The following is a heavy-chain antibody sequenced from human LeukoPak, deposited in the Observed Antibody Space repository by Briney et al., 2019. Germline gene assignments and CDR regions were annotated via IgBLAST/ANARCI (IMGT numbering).Heavy chain of an antibody. V-gene: IGHV1-18*04. J-gene: IGHJ4*02. D-gene: IGHD3-16*01. CDR3: ARELRIGGADY. CDR2: ISAYNGNT. Sequence: ASVKVSCKASGYTFTGYYMHWVRQAPGQGLEWMGWISAYNGNTNYAQKLQGRVTMTTDTSTSTAYMELRSLRSDDTAVYYCARELRIGGADYWGQGTLVTVSS. CDR1: GYTFTGYY.